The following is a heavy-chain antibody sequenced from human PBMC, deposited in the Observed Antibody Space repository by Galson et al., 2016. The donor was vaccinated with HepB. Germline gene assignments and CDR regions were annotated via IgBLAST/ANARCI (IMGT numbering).Heavy chain of an antibody. J-gene: IGHJ4*02. V-gene: IGHV3-74*01. CDR1: GFTFSNYW. Sequence: SLRLSCAASGFTFSNYWMYWVRQAPGKGLVWVSRIKTDGSITGYADSVKGRFTISRANGKKTMYLQMNSLRAEDTALYHRARGRRGAISDFFDSWGQGTLVTVSS. CDR3: ARGRRGAISDFFDS. CDR2: IKTDGSIT. D-gene: IGHD3-10*01.